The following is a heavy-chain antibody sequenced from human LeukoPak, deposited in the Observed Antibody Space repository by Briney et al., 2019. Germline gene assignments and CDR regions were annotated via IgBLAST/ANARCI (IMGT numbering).Heavy chain of an antibody. Sequence: SETLSLTCTVSGGSISSYYWSWIRQPAGKGLEWIGRIYTSGSTNYNPSLKSRVTMSVDTSKNQFSLKLSSVTAADTAVYYCARDVTAVGDYYDSSGYYEGDYWGQGTLVTVSS. CDR1: GGSISSYY. CDR3: ARDVTAVGDYYDSSGYYEGDY. CDR2: IYTSGST. V-gene: IGHV4-4*07. J-gene: IGHJ4*02. D-gene: IGHD3-22*01.